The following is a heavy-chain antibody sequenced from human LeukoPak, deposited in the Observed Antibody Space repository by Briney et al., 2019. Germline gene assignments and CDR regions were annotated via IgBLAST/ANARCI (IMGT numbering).Heavy chain of an antibody. Sequence: PWGSLRLSCAASGFTFSNYGMHWVRQAPGKGLEWLSYISTSSSYIYYADSVKGRFTVSRDNAMNSLFLQMNSLIAEDTAVYYCARVGIRFLEQYYFDYWGQGTLVTVSS. CDR1: GFTFSNYG. D-gene: IGHD3-3*01. CDR3: ARVGIRFLEQYYFDY. V-gene: IGHV3-21*01. J-gene: IGHJ4*02. CDR2: ISTSSSYI.